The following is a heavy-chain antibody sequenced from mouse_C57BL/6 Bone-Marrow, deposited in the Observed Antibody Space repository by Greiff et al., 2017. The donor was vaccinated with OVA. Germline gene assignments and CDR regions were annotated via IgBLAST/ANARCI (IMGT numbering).Heavy chain of an antibody. CDR3: AREEDYAGFAY. Sequence: QVHVKQSGAELAKPGASVKLSCKASGYTFTSYWMHWVKQRPGQGLEWIGYINPSSGCTKYNQKFKDKATLTADKSSSTAYMQLSSLTYADSAVYYCAREEDYAGFAYWGQGTLVTVSA. J-gene: IGHJ3*01. V-gene: IGHV1-7*01. CDR2: INPSSGCT. CDR1: GYTFTSYW. D-gene: IGHD2-4*01.